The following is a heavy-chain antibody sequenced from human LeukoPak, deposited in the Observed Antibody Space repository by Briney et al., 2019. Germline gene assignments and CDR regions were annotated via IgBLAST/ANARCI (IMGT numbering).Heavy chain of an antibody. D-gene: IGHD3-16*02. V-gene: IGHV4-34*01. Sequence: SETLSLTCAVYGGSFSGYYWSWIRQPPGKGLEWIGEINHSGSTNYNPSLKSRVTISVDTSKNQFYLKLSSVTAADTTVYYCPRGLNVWGVYLYFFWGQETLVTVSS. CDR1: GGSFSGYY. CDR2: INHSGST. J-gene: IGHJ4*02. CDR3: PRGLNVWGVYLYFF.